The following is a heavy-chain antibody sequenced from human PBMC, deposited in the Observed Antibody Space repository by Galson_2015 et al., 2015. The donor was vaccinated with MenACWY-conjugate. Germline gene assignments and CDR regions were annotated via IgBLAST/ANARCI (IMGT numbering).Heavy chain of an antibody. D-gene: IGHD6-6*01. CDR2: INIDGITT. CDR3: ARQRSGGSSEFDY. Sequence: SLRLSCAASGFTLSSNTMNWVRQAPGKGLVWVSRINIDGITTAYADSVKGRFTISRGNAENTLYLQMNSLRAEDTAVYYCARQRSGGSSEFDYWGQGTLVTVSS. CDR1: GFTLSSNT. V-gene: IGHV3-74*01. J-gene: IGHJ4*02.